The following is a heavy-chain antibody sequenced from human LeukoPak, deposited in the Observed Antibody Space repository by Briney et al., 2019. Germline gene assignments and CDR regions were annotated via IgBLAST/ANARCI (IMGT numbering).Heavy chain of an antibody. V-gene: IGHV3-48*03. J-gene: IGHJ4*02. CDR3: ARGSRFDY. Sequence: GRSLRLSCAASGFTFSNYGMHWVRQAPGKGLEWISYISSSGSPIYYADSVKGRFTISRDNAKKSSDLQMTNLTAEDTAVYFCARGSRFDYWGQGAPVTVSS. CDR2: ISSSGSPI. CDR1: GFTFSNYG.